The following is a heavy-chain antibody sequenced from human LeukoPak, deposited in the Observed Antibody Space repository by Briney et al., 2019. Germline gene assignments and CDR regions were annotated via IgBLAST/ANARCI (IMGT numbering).Heavy chain of an antibody. Sequence: GGSLRLSCAASGFTFRSYSMNWVRQAPGKGLEWVSYISSSSTIYYADSVKGRFTISRDNAKNSLYLQMNSLRAEDTAVYYCARDRAGVFDIWGQGTMVTVSS. V-gene: IGHV3-48*04. J-gene: IGHJ3*02. CDR3: ARDRAGVFDI. CDR2: ISSSSTI. CDR1: GFTFRSYS. D-gene: IGHD3-10*01.